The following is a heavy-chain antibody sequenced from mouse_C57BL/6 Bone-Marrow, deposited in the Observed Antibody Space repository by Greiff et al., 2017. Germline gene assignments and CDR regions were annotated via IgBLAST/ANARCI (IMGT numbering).Heavy chain of an antibody. Sequence: VQLQQSGPELVKPGASVQISCKASGYSFTDYNMNWVKQSNGKSLEWIGVITPNSGTTSYNQKFKGKATLTVDQSSSTAYMQLNSLTSEDSADYYCTRSSGYDYWGQGTTLTVAS. CDR1: GYSFTDYN. D-gene: IGHD3-2*02. J-gene: IGHJ2*01. CDR3: TRSSGYDY. V-gene: IGHV1-39*01. CDR2: ITPNSGTT.